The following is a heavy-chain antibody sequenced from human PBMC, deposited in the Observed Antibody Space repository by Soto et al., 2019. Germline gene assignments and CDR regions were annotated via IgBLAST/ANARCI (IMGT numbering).Heavy chain of an antibody. CDR3: ARDSRRDYDHDAFDI. CDR1: VYTFTSYG. Sequence: ASVKVSCKASVYTFTSYGISWVRQAPGQGLEWMGWISAYNGNTNYAQKLQGRVTMTTDTSTSTAYMELRSLRSDDTAVYYCARDSRRDYDHDAFDIWGQGTMVTVSS. CDR2: ISAYNGNT. J-gene: IGHJ3*02. V-gene: IGHV1-18*01. D-gene: IGHD5-12*01.